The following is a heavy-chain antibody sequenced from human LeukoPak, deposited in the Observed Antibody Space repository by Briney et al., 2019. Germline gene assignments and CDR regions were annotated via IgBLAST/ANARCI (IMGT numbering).Heavy chain of an antibody. CDR1: GGSISSYY. V-gene: IGHV4-4*07. Sequence: SETLSLTCTVSGGSISSYYWSWIRQPAGKGLEWIGRIYTSGSTNYNPSLKSRVTMSVDTSKNQFSLKLSSVTAADTAVYYCARVYGSGYDFRGAFDIWGQGTMVTVSS. CDR2: IYTSGST. J-gene: IGHJ3*02. D-gene: IGHD5-12*01. CDR3: ARVYGSGYDFRGAFDI.